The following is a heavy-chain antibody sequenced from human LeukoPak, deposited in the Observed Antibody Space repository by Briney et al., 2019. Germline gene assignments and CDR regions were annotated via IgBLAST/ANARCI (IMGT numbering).Heavy chain of an antibody. CDR1: GGSISSYY. CDR3: AASGSYLGGALDY. Sequence: PSETLSLTCTVSGGSISSYYWSWIRQPPGKGLEWIGYIYYSGSTNYNPSLKSRVTISVDTSKNQFSLKLGSVTAADTAVYYCAASGSYLGGALDYWGQGTLVTVSS. D-gene: IGHD1-26*01. CDR2: IYYSGST. J-gene: IGHJ4*02. V-gene: IGHV4-59*01.